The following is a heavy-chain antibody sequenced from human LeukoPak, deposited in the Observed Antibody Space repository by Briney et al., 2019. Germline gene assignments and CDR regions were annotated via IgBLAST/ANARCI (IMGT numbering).Heavy chain of an antibody. V-gene: IGHV4-39*07. D-gene: IGHD2-2*01. CDR1: GGSISSSSYY. J-gene: IGHJ6*03. Sequence: SETLSLTCTVSGGSISSSSYYWGWIRQPPGKGLEWIGTMSYSGSTYCNPSLKSRVTISVDTSKNQFSLKLSSVTAADTAVYYCARRGGYCSSTSCYGRYYYYYYMDVWGKGATVTISS. CDR3: ARRGGYCSSTSCYGRYYYYYYMDV. CDR2: MSYSGST.